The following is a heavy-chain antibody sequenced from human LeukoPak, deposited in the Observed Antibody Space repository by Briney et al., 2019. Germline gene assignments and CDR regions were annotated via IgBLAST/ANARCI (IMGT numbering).Heavy chain of an antibody. CDR1: GFTFSSYS. V-gene: IGHV3-21*01. CDR3: ARHRGTWLVDP. CDR2: ISSSSSYI. J-gene: IGHJ5*02. D-gene: IGHD3/OR15-3a*01. Sequence: PGGSLRLSCAASGFTFSSYSMNWVRQAPGKGLEWVSSISSSSSYIYYADSVKGRFTISRVNAKNSLYLQMNSLRAEDTAVYYCARHRGTWLVDPWGQGTLVTVSS.